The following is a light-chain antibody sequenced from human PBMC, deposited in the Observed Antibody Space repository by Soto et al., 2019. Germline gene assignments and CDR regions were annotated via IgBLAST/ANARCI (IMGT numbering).Light chain of an antibody. CDR3: SSYVGANFVI. J-gene: IGLJ2*01. V-gene: IGLV2-14*01. Sequence: QSALTQPASVSGSPGQSITISCTGTSSDVGAYNYVSWYQQHPGKAPKLVISEVSNRPSGISNRFFGSKSGNTASLTISGLQPEDEAAYYCSSYVGANFVIFGGGTKVTVL. CDR1: SSDVGAYNY. CDR2: EVS.